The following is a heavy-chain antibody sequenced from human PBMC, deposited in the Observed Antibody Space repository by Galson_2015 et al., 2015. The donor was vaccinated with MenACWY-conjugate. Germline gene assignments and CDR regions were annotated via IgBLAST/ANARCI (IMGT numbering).Heavy chain of an antibody. CDR2: LRQAGSEM. CDR1: GFTFKRSR. Sequence: FLRLYRHAPGFTFKRSRVTWVRPAPGEELEWVANLRQAGSEMYYVDSVKGRFTISRDNAKDSLFLQMISLRAEDTAVYYSAREKAVGATHFDYWGRGTLVTVSS. J-gene: IGHJ4*02. V-gene: IGHV3-7*01. D-gene: IGHD1-26*01. CDR3: AREKAVGATHFDY.